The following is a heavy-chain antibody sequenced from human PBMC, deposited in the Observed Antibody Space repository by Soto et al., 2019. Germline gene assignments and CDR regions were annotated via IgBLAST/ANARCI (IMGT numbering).Heavy chain of an antibody. CDR1: GGSFSSYG. Sequence: QVQLVQSGAEVKKPGSSVKVSCKASGGSFSSYGITWVRQAPGQGLEWMGGIIPNFDTANYAPRLQGRVTITADKATSAAYMELSSLRSEDTAVYYCARERRIYYDRSGALDYWGQGTLVTVSS. CDR3: ARERRIYYDRSGALDY. D-gene: IGHD3-22*01. V-gene: IGHV1-69*06. J-gene: IGHJ4*02. CDR2: IIPNFDTA.